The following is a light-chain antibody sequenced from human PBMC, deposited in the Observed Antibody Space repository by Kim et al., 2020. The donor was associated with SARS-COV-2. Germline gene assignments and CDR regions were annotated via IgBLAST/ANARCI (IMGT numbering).Light chain of an antibody. J-gene: IGLJ3*02. CDR2: ENS. V-gene: IGLV1-40*01. CDR1: SANTGAGYD. Sequence: RVTSSCTGSSANTGAGYDVQWYQQLPGTAPKLVIYENSNRPSGVPDRFSGSKSGTSASLAITGLQAEDEADYYGQAYDTRLSGSVFGGGTQLTVL. CDR3: QAYDTRLSGSV.